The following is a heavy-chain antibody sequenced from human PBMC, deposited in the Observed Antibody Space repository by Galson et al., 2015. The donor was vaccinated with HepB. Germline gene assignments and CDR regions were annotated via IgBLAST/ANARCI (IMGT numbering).Heavy chain of an antibody. Sequence: SVKVSCKASGYTFTSYGISWVRQAPGQGLEWMGWISAYNGNTNYAQKLQGRVTMTTDTSTRIAYMELRSLRSDDTAVYYCARGPYYYGSGNYYNAMDFDYWGQGTLVTVSS. CDR1: GYTFTSYG. D-gene: IGHD3-10*01. CDR2: ISAYNGNT. V-gene: IGHV1-18*01. J-gene: IGHJ4*02. CDR3: ARGPYYYGSGNYYNAMDFDY.